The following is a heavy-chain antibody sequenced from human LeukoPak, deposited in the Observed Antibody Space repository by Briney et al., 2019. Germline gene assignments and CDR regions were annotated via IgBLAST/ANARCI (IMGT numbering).Heavy chain of an antibody. CDR3: ARGGTELPYAIFDY. CDR1: GYTFTGYY. D-gene: IGHD2-2*02. V-gene: IGHV1-2*04. Sequence: GASVKVSCKASGYTFTGYYMHWVRQAPGQGLGWMGWINPNSGGANYAQKFQGWVTMTRDTSISTAYMELSRLRSDDTAVYYRARGGTELPYAIFDYWGQGTLVTVSS. CDR2: INPNSGGA. J-gene: IGHJ4*02.